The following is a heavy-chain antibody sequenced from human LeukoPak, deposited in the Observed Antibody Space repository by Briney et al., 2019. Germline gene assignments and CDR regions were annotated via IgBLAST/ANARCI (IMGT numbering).Heavy chain of an antibody. D-gene: IGHD2-21*02. CDR1: AFTLGDFY. V-gene: IGHV3-11*01. CDR3: ACDFRYLGHDF. CDR2: ISNVGLTT. Sequence: GGSLRLSCTASAFTLGDFYMSWIRQAPGKGLEWIAYISNVGLTTYYAESVKGRFTISRDNAKNSLYLQMNSLRAEDTAVYYCACDFRYLGHDFWGQGTRVTGSS. J-gene: IGHJ4*02.